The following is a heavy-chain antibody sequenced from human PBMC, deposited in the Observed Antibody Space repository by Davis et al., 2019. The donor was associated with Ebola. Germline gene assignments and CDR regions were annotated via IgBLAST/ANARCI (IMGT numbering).Heavy chain of an antibody. V-gene: IGHV4-31*03. CDR1: GVSISSGGYY. CDR2: IHYTGST. Sequence: SETLSLTCTVSGVSISSGGYYWNWIRHHPGKGLEWIGYIHYTGSTSYNPSLKSRVSVSVDTSKNQFSLRMNSVTAADTAVYYCARGWAIFGVALDYYFDYWGQGTLVTVPS. D-gene: IGHD3-3*01. J-gene: IGHJ4*02. CDR3: ARGWAIFGVALDYYFDY.